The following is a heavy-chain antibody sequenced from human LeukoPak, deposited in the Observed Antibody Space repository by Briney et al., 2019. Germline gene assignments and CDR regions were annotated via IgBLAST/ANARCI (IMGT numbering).Heavy chain of an antibody. CDR2: IYYSGST. CDR3: ARVGSSSKVLYYYYYMDV. Sequence: SETLSLTCTVSGGSISSSSYYWGWIRQPPGKWLEWIGIIYYSGSTYYNPSLKSRVTISVDTSKNQFSLKLSSVTAADTAVYYCARVGSSSKVLYYYYYMDVWGKGTTVTVSS. J-gene: IGHJ6*03. D-gene: IGHD6-13*01. CDR1: GGSISSSSYY. V-gene: IGHV4-39*07.